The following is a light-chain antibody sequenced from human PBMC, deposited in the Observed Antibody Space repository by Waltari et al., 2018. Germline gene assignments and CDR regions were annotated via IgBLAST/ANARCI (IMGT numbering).Light chain of an antibody. CDR3: CSYAGSYTWV. J-gene: IGLJ3*02. CDR2: DDN. CDR1: SSDVGHYNL. V-gene: IGLV2-23*01. Sequence: QSALTQPASVSGSPGQSITIPCTGTSSDVGHYNLVSWYQQYPGKAPKVMIYDDNRRPSGVSDRFSGSKSGNTASLTISGVQAEDEVDYYCCSYAGSYTWVFGGGTKLTVL.